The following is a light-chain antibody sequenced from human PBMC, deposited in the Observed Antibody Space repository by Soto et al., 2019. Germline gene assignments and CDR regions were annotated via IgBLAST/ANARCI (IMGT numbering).Light chain of an antibody. CDR3: QHYGDSPIT. CDR2: DAS. Sequence: EIVLTQSPCTLSLSPGERATLSCRASQSVTSRLAWYQQKPGQAPRLLIFDASSRATGIPDRFSGSGSGTDFTLTISRLEPEDFALYYCQHYGDSPITFGQGTRLEI. CDR1: QSVTSR. J-gene: IGKJ5*01. V-gene: IGKV3-20*01.